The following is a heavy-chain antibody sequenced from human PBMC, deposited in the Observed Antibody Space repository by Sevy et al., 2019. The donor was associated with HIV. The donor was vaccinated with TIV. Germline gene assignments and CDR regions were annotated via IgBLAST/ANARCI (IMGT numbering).Heavy chain of an antibody. CDR1: GGSISNYF. D-gene: IGHD6-13*01. Sequence: SETLSLTCTVSGGSISNYFWSWIRQPPGKGLEWIGYIYYSGNINYNPSLKSRVTISVDSSKNQFSLKLSSVTAADTAVYYCARESIGAVGDFYYWGQGTLVTVSS. J-gene: IGHJ4*02. V-gene: IGHV4-59*01. CDR3: ARESIGAVGDFYY. CDR2: IYYSGNI.